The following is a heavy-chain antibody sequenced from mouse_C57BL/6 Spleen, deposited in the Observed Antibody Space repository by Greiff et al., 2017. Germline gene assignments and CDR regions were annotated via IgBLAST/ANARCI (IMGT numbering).Heavy chain of an antibody. J-gene: IGHJ4*01. Sequence: QVQLQQPGAELVRPGSSVKLSCKASGYTFTSYWMDWVKQRPGQGLEWIGNIYPSDSETHYNQKFKDKATLTVDKSSSTAYMQLSSLTSDDSAVYYCARKGGDYAMDYWGQGTSVTVSS. CDR3: ARKGGDYAMDY. V-gene: IGHV1-61*01. CDR1: GYTFTSYW. CDR2: IYPSDSET.